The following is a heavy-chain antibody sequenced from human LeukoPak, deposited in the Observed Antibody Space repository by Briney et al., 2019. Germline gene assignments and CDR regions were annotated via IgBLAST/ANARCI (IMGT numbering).Heavy chain of an antibody. CDR3: ARDLVRHNWDDAPPPPFDF. D-gene: IGHD1-20*01. CDR2: LHPNSGCT. CDR1: GYTFPGYY. V-gene: IGHV1-2*02. Sequence: ASVKVSSKASGYTFPGYYMHWVRQAPGQGLEWMGCLHPNSGCTNYAQKCQGKVPMPRDTSISTDYMELTRLRSDDRALYYGARDLVRHNWDDAPPPPFDFWGQGNLVTVSS. J-gene: IGHJ4*02.